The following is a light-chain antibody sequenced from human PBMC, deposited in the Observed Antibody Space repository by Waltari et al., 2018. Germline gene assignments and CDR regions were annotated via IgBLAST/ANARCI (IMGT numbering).Light chain of an antibody. J-gene: IGKJ4*01. V-gene: IGKV1-39*01. Sequence: DIQMTQSASSLSASVGDRVTITCRASQSISSYLNWYQQRPGQAPNLLIFAASSLQSRDPSRFSGSRSGTDFTITSSSLQPEDFATCYCHQSHSSPGTFGGGPKVEFK. CDR1: QSISSY. CDR2: AAS. CDR3: HQSHSSPGT.